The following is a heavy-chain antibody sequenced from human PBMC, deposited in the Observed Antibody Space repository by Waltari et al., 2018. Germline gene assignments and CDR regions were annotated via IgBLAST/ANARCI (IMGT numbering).Heavy chain of an antibody. Sequence: EVQLLAPGGGLVQPGGSVRLCCAASGVTFSSYAMSWVRHAPGKGLEWVSAISGSGGSTYYADSVKGRFTISRDNSKNTLYLQMNSLRAEDTAVYYCAKDWGKTMIVRGPGYYGMDVWGQGTTVTVSS. D-gene: IGHD3-22*01. CDR2: ISGSGGST. V-gene: IGHV3-23*01. CDR1: GVTFSSYA. J-gene: IGHJ6*02. CDR3: AKDWGKTMIVRGPGYYGMDV.